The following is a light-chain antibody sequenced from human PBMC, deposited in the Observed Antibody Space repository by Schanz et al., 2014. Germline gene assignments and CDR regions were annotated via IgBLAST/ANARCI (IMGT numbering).Light chain of an antibody. CDR2: AAS. CDR3: QQYGLSPL. Sequence: EIVLTQSPATLSLSPGERATLSCRASQSVSSYLAWYQQKPGQAPRLLIYAASIRAIGIPDRFSGSGSGTDFTLTISRLEPEDFAVYYCQQYGLSPLFGGGTKVDIK. J-gene: IGKJ4*01. V-gene: IGKV3-20*01. CDR1: QSVSSY.